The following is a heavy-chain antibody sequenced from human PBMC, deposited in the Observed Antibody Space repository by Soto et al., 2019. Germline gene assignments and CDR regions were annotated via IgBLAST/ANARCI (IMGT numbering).Heavy chain of an antibody. CDR2: INPNSGGT. D-gene: IGHD3-22*01. CDR1: GYTFTGYY. CDR3: AREKVDYYDSSGYYYVSRPADAFDI. V-gene: IGHV1-2*04. Sequence: ASVKVSCKASGYTFTGYYMHWVRQAPGQGLEWMGWINPNSGGTNYAQKFQGWVTMTRDTSISTAYMELSRLRSDDTAVYYCAREKVDYYDSSGYYYVSRPADAFDIWGQGTMVTVSS. J-gene: IGHJ3*02.